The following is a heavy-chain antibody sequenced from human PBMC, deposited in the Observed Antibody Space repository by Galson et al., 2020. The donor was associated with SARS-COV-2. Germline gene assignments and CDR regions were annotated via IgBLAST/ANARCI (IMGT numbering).Heavy chain of an antibody. V-gene: IGHV4-31*03. CDR1: GGSISSGGYY. J-gene: IGHJ2*01. CDR2: IYYSGST. Sequence: SETLSLTCTVSGGSISSGGYYWSWIRQHPGKGLEWIGYIYYSGSTYYNPSLKSRVTISVDTSKNQFSLKLSSVTAADTAVYYCARWKTMIVVGRNWYFDLWGRGTLVTVSS. D-gene: IGHD3-22*01. CDR3: ARWKTMIVVGRNWYFDL.